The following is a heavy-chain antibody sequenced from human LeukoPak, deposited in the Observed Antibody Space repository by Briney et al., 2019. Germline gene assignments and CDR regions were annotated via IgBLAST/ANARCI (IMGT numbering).Heavy chain of an antibody. J-gene: IGHJ6*02. Sequence: GASVKVSCKASGYTFTSYDINWVRQATGQGLEWMGWMNPNSGNTGYAQKFQGRVTMTRDTSISTAYMELSRLRSDDTAVYYCARAPFVVVPAAMVGYYGMDVWGQGTTVTVSS. CDR3: ARAPFVVVPAAMVGYYGMDV. CDR2: MNPNSGNT. CDR1: GYTFTSYD. D-gene: IGHD2-2*01. V-gene: IGHV1-8*01.